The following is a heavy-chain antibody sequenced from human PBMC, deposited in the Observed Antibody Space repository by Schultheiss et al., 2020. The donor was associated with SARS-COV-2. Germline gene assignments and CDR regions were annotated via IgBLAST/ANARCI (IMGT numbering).Heavy chain of an antibody. D-gene: IGHD3-22*01. CDR1: GFTFSSYW. CDR3: TTDTNYYDSSGYYLEYFDY. J-gene: IGHJ4*02. Sequence: GGSLRLSCAASGFTFSSYWMSWVRQAPGKGLEWVSVIYSGGSTYYADSVKGRFTISRDDSKNTLYLQMNSLKTEDTAVYYCTTDTNYYDSSGYYLEYFDYWGQGTLVTVSS. CDR2: IYSGGST. V-gene: IGHV3-66*01.